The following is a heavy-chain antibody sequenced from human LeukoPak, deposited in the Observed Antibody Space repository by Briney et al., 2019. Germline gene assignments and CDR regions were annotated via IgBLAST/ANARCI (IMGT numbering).Heavy chain of an antibody. V-gene: IGHV4-59*01. CDR3: ARRVVVVTANDKSDAFDV. CDR2: IYYSGST. D-gene: IGHD2-21*02. J-gene: IGHJ3*01. CDR1: GGSISSYY. Sequence: PSETLSLTCTVSGGSISSYYWSWIRQPPGEGLEWIGYIYYSGSTNYNPSLKSRVTISLDTSKNQFSLKLNSVTAADTAVYYCARRVVVVTANDKSDAFDVWGQGTVVTVS.